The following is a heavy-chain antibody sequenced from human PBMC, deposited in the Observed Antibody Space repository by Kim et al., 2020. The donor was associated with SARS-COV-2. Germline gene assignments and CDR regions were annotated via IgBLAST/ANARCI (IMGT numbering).Heavy chain of an antibody. D-gene: IGHD3-10*02. Sequence: SETLSLTCTVSGGSISSSSYYWGWIRQPPGKGLEWIGSIYYSGSTYYNPSLKSRVTISVDTSKNQFSLKLSSVTAADTAVYYCAAGGVRGVSKVWGQGTLVTVSS. CDR3: AAGGVRGVSKV. V-gene: IGHV4-39*01. J-gene: IGHJ4*02. CDR2: IYYSGST. CDR1: GGSISSSSYY.